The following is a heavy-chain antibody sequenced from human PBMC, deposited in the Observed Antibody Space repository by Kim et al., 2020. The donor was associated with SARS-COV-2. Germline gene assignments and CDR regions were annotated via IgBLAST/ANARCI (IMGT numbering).Heavy chain of an antibody. V-gene: IGHV4-39*01. J-gene: IGHJ4*02. D-gene: IGHD3-10*01. CDR3: ASHYGSGSPFDY. Sequence: YYNPSLKSRVTISVDTSKNQFSLKLSSVTAADTAVYYCASHYGSGSPFDYWGQGTLVTVSS.